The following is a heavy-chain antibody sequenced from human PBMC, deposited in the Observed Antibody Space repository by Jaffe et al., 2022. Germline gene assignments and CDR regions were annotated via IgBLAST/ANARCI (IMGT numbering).Heavy chain of an antibody. D-gene: IGHD6-19*01. Sequence: EVQLVESGGGLVQPGGSLRLSCAASGFTFSSYEMNWVRQAPGKGLEWVSYISSSGSTIFYADSVKGRFTISRDNAKNSLYLQMNSLRAEDTALYYCARDSSGWPRNFDYWGQGALVTVSS. CDR1: GFTFSSYE. V-gene: IGHV3-48*03. CDR2: ISSSGSTI. CDR3: ARDSSGWPRNFDY. J-gene: IGHJ4*02.